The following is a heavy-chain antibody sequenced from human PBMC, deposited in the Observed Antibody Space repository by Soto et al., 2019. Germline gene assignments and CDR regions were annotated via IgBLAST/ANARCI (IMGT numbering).Heavy chain of an antibody. CDR2: IYFSGST. D-gene: IGHD6-13*01. CDR3: DRVGGVAAGIFSY. V-gene: IGHV4-59*01. J-gene: IGHJ4*02. CDR1: DGSINSDS. Sequence: SKNLYLTSTVYDGSINSDSWTWVRQPPGKGLEWIGYIYFSGSTNYNPSLESRVTISLDASKTQFSLKLRSLTTADTAVYYCDRVGGVAAGIFSYCGQG.